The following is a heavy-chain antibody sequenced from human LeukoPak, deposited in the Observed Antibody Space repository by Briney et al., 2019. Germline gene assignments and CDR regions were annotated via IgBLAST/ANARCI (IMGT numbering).Heavy chain of an antibody. J-gene: IGHJ4*02. CDR1: GFTFRDYY. CDR2: IRSTGSST. Sequence: PGGSLRLSCTASGFTFRDYYVTWIRQAPGKGLEWVSYIRSTGSSTAYADSVKGRFTISRDNAKNTLFLQMNSLRAEDTAVYYCARVRWGGLYYFDYWGQGTLVTVSS. V-gene: IGHV3-11*04. CDR3: ARVRWGGLYYFDY. D-gene: IGHD3-16*01.